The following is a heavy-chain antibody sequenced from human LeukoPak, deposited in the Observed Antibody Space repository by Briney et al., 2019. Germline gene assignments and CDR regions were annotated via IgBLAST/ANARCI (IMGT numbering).Heavy chain of an antibody. D-gene: IGHD5-18*01. CDR2: IFGGGGSP. J-gene: IGHJ4*02. Sequence: GGSLLLSCDASGFTFGSHAMYWFRRPPGKGLEWVAGIFGGGGSPHYADSVKGRFTISSDNSRNTVYLQINSLRADDTAVYYCGKTTVGYSSGQKPAWPVDYWGQGTLVTVSS. V-gene: IGHV3-23*01. CDR1: GFTFGSHA. CDR3: GKTTVGYSSGQKPAWPVDY.